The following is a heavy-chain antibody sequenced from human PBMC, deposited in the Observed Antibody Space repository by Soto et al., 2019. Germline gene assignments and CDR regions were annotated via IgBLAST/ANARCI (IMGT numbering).Heavy chain of an antibody. CDR1: GGSFSGYY. CDR2: INHSGST. D-gene: IGHD6-19*01. V-gene: IGHV4-34*01. CDR3: VRQRNRPVAGDD. Sequence: SETLSLTCAVSGGSFSGYYWSWIRQPPGKGLEWIGEINHSGSTNYNPSLKSRVTISVDTSKIQFSLKLSPVTAADTAVYYCVRQRNRPVAGDDWGQRAQVPVSP. J-gene: IGHJ4*02.